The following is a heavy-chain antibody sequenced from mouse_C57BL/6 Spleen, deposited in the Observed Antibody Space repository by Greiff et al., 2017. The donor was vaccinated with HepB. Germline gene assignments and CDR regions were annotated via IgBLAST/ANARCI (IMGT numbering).Heavy chain of an antibody. CDR2: IHPNSGST. V-gene: IGHV1-64*01. J-gene: IGHJ4*01. Sequence: VQLQQPGAELVKPGASVKLSCKASGYTFTSYWMPWVKQRPGQGLEWIGMIHPNSGSTNYNEKFKSKATLTVDQSSSTAYMQLSSLTSEDSAVYYCATYYSNYVRYAMDYWGQGTSVTVSS. D-gene: IGHD2-5*01. CDR1: GYTFTSYW. CDR3: ATYYSNYVRYAMDY.